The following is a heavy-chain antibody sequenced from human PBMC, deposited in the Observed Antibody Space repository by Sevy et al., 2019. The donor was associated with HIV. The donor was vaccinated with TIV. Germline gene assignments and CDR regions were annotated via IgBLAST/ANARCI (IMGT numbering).Heavy chain of an antibody. CDR1: GGTFSSYA. J-gene: IGHJ3*02. V-gene: IGHV1-69*13. CDR3: ARDLPFNQVAGSDAFDI. D-gene: IGHD6-19*01. Sequence: ASVKVSCKASGGTFSSYAISWVRQAPGQGLEWMGGIIPIFGTANYAQKFQGRVTITADESTSTAYMELSSLRSEDTAVYYCARDLPFNQVAGSDAFDIWGQGTMVTVSS. CDR2: IIPIFGTA.